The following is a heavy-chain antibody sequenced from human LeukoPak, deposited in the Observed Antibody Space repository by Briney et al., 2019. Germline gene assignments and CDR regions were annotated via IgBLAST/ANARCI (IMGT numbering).Heavy chain of an antibody. CDR3: TEVSGY. Sequence: GGSLRLSCAASGFTFDDYAMHWVRQAPGKGLEWVATMNQDGSEKYYVDSVKGRFTISGDSAKNSLYLQMNGLRAEDTSVYYCTEVSGYWGQGTLVTVSS. J-gene: IGHJ4*02. V-gene: IGHV3-7*01. CDR2: MNQDGSEK. CDR1: GFTFDDYA.